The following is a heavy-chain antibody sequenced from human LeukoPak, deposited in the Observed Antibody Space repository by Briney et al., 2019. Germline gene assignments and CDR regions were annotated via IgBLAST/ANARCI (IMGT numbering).Heavy chain of an antibody. V-gene: IGHV3-74*01. CDR3: AREGGNTGFGELFPLDAFDI. J-gene: IGHJ3*02. D-gene: IGHD3-10*01. CDR1: GFTFSSYW. Sequence: GGSLRLSCAASGFTFSSYWMHWVRQAPGKGLVWVSRTNSDGSSTSYADSVKGRFTISRDNAKNTLYLQMNSLRAEDTAVYYCAREGGNTGFGELFPLDAFDIWGQGTMVTVSS. CDR2: TNSDGSST.